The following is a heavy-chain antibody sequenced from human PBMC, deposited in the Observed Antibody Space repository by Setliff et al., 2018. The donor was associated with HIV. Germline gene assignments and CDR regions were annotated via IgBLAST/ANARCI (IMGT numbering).Heavy chain of an antibody. J-gene: IGHJ6*02. D-gene: IGHD6-19*01. CDR3: AREEKLSAVAGTMYYYYAMDV. V-gene: IGHV4-61*02. CDR2: IYSSGNT. CDR1: GDSVSSASYY. Sequence: PSETLSLTCTVSGDSVSSASYYWTWIRQPAGEGLEWIGRIYSSGNTNYNPSLESRVTISVDTSKNQFSLKLSSVTAADTAVYYCAREEKLSAVAGTMYYYYAMDVWGQGTTVTVSS.